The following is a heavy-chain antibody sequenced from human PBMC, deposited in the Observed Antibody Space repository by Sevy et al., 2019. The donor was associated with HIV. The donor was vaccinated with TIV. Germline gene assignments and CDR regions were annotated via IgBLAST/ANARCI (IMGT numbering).Heavy chain of an antibody. J-gene: IGHJ4*02. CDR3: AAGTGSSDFDY. V-gene: IGHV3-15*01. CDR1: GFTFREAW. D-gene: IGHD1-26*01. Sequence: GGSLRLSCAASGFTFREAWMSWVRRAPGKGLEWVGRNKSKTDAATRDFAAPVRGRFSISRDDSANTVYLVMNNLKPEDTGVYYCAAGTGSSDFDYWGQGTLVTVSS. CDR2: NKSKTDAATR.